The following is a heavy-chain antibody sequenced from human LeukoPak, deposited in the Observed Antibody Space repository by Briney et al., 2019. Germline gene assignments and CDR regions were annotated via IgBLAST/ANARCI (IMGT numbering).Heavy chain of an antibody. CDR2: ISYDGSNK. Sequence: GGSLRLSCAASGFTFSSYGMHWVRQAPGKGLEWVAVISYDGSNKYYADSVKGRFTIYRDNSKNTLCLQMNSLRAEDTAVYYCAKDLIARVRGSPMDVWGQGTRVIVSS. CDR1: GFTFSSYG. V-gene: IGHV3-30*18. J-gene: IGHJ6*02. D-gene: IGHD3-10*01. CDR3: AKDLIARVRGSPMDV.